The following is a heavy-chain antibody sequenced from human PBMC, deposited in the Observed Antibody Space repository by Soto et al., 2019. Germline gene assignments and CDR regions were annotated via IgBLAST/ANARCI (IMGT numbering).Heavy chain of an antibody. CDR1: GFTVSSNY. J-gene: IGHJ3*02. V-gene: IGHV3-53*04. CDR2: IFTGGST. D-gene: IGHD6-19*01. CDR3: ARERQSSGWLDAFDI. Sequence: EVQLVETGGGLVQPGGSLRLSCAASGFTVSSNYMSWVRQAPGKGLEWVSVIFTGGSTYYADSVKGRFTISRHSSMNTVYLQMDSLRAADTAVYYCARERQSSGWLDAFDIWGQGTMVSVSS.